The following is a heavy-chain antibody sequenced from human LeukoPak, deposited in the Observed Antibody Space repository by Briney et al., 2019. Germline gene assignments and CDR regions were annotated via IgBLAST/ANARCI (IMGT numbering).Heavy chain of an antibody. CDR3: ARGARGSGTASDY. CDR1: GFTFSSDW. CDR2: IKPEEGEK. J-gene: IGHJ4*02. V-gene: IGHV3-7*01. Sequence: GGSLRLSCAASGFTFSSDWMIWVRQAPGKGLEWVANIKPEEGEKYYVDSVKGRFTVSRDNAKNSLYLQRNSLGAEDTAVYYCARGARGSGTASDYWGQGTLVTVSS. D-gene: IGHD3-10*01.